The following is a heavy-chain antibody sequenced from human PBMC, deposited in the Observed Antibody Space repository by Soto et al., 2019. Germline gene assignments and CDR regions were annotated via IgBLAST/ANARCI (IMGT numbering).Heavy chain of an antibody. CDR1: GYTFTSND. CDR2: MNPDNGKT. Sequence: QVQLAQSGAEVKKPGASVKVSCKASGYTFTSNDINWVRQAPGQGPEWMGWMNPDNGKTGFAQKFQGRITMTRNTSISTAYMELSSLRSDDTAVYFCARPLCSSTRCGPYFFDSWGQGSLVTVSS. D-gene: IGHD2-2*01. CDR3: ARPLCSSTRCGPYFFDS. V-gene: IGHV1-8*01. J-gene: IGHJ4*02.